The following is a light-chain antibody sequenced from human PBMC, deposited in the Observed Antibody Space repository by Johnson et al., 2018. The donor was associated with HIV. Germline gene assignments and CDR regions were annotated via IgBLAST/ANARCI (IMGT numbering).Light chain of an antibody. CDR2: DNN. Sequence: QSVLTQPPSVSAAPGQKVTISCSGSSSNIGNNYVSWYQQLPGTAPKLLIYDNNKRPAGIPDRFSGSKSGTSDTLGITGLQTGDEADYYCGTWDSSLSAGPYVFGTGTKVTVL. J-gene: IGLJ1*01. V-gene: IGLV1-51*01. CDR3: GTWDSSLSAGPYV. CDR1: SSNIGNNY.